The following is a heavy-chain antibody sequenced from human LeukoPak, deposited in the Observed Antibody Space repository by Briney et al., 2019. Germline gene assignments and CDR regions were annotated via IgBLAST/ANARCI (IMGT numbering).Heavy chain of an antibody. J-gene: IGHJ6*02. D-gene: IGHD1-1*01. V-gene: IGHV4-34*01. CDR3: ARYKSRFYGMDV. CDR2: INHSGST. CDR1: GGSFSGYY. Sequence: PSETLSLTCAVYGGSFSGYYWSWIRQPPGKGLEWIGEINHSGSTNYNPSLKSRVTISVDTSKNQFSLKLSSVTAADTAVYYCARYKSRFYGMDVWGQGTTVTVS.